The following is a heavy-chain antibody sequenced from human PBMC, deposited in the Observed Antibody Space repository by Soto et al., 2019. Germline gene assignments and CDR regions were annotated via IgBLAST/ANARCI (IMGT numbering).Heavy chain of an antibody. V-gene: IGHV3-13*05. J-gene: IGHJ6*01. CDR2: IGAARDP. CDR3: ARAYTGRLPSRADYYYALDV. CDR1: VFSFSDYD. D-gene: IGHD2-15*01. Sequence: PGGSLRLSCTASVFSFSDYDMHCVRQFPGKGLEWVSTIGAARDPYYTGAVKHRFTISRENARNSMFLQMNSVTVGDTAVYYCARAYTGRLPSRADYYYALDVWGQGIMVSVS.